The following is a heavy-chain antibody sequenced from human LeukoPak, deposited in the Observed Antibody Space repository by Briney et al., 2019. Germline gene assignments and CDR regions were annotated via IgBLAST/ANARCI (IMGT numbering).Heavy chain of an antibody. J-gene: IGHJ4*02. CDR2: ISVSDHST. CDR3: AKDRYCSSTNCPYDY. Sequence: GGSLRLSCAASGFTSSDYTMNWVRQAPGKGLEWVSGISVSDHSTYYADSVKGRFTMSRDNSNNMLYLQMNSLRAEDTAVYYCAKDRYCSSTNCPYDYWGQGTLVTVSS. D-gene: IGHD2-2*01. V-gene: IGHV3-23*01. CDR1: GFTSSDYT.